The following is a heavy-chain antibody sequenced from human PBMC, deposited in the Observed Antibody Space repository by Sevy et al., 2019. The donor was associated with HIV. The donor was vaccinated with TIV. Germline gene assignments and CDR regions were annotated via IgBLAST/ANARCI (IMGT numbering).Heavy chain of an antibody. D-gene: IGHD5-18*01. CDR1: GGTLSSYA. CDR2: IVPLFGTT. V-gene: IGHV1-69*13. CDR3: ARGGYSYGYQAFDI. Sequence: ASVKVSCMDSGGTLSSYALSWVRQAPGQGLEWMGGIVPLFGTTNYAQNLQGRVTITADESTSTAYMDLSSLRSEDTAVYYCARGGYSYGYQAFDIWGQGTMVTVSS. J-gene: IGHJ3*02.